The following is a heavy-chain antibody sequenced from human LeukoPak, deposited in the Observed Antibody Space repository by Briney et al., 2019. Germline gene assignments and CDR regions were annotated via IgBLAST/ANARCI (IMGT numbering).Heavy chain of an antibody. D-gene: IGHD5-18*01. CDR3: ARRSEYSYGLFDI. J-gene: IGHJ3*02. CDR1: GYTFTSYD. V-gene: IGHV1-8*01. CDR2: MNPNSGNT. Sequence: ASVKVSCKDSGYTFTSYDINWVRKAAGQGLEWMGWMNPNSGNTGYAQKFQGRVTMTRNTSISTAYMELSSLRSEDTAVYYCARRSEYSYGLFDIWGQGTMVTVSS.